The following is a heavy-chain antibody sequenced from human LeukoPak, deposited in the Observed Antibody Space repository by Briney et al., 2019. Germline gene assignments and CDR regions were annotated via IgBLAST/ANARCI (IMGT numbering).Heavy chain of an antibody. Sequence: PGGSLRLSCADSGFTVSTNYMSWVRQAPGKGLEWVSVIYSGGSTYYADSVKGRFTISRDNSRNTLYLQMNSLRADDTAVYYCARDSPYYYGSGLWGQGTMVTVSS. J-gene: IGHJ3*01. CDR2: IYSGGST. D-gene: IGHD3-10*01. V-gene: IGHV3-53*01. CDR3: ARDSPYYYGSGL. CDR1: GFTVSTNY.